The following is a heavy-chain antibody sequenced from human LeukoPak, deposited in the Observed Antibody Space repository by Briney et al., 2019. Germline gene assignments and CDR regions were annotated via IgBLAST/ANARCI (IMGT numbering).Heavy chain of an antibody. D-gene: IGHD6-19*01. CDR2: ITNDGSST. CDR1: GLTFSSHW. CDR3: AKDNRRHYTSGPNPDSLH. V-gene: IGHV3-74*01. Sequence: GGSLRLSCAASGLTFSSHWMHWVRQAPGKGLVWVSRITNDGSSTTYADSVKGRFTISRDNAKNSLYLQMNSLRVEDTAFYYCAKDNRRHYTSGPNPDSLHWGQGALVTVSS. J-gene: IGHJ4*02.